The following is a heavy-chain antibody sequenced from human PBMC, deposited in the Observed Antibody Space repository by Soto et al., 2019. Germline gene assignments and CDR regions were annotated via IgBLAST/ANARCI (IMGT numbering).Heavy chain of an antibody. CDR1: GFTVSSNY. CDR2: IYSGGST. V-gene: IGHV3-66*01. D-gene: IGHD3-22*01. CDR3: ARSYYDSSGYPPRGDAFDI. Sequence: GGSLRLSCAASGFTVSSNYMSWVRQAPGKGLEWVSVIYSGGSTYYADSVKGRFTISRDNSKNTLYLQMNSLRAEDTAVYYCARSYYDSSGYPPRGDAFDICGQGTMVTVSS. J-gene: IGHJ3*02.